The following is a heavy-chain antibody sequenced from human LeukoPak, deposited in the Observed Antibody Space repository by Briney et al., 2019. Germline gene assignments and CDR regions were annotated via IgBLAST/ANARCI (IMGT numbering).Heavy chain of an antibody. CDR3: AKDGYYDSSGY. CDR2: ISGRGGST. Sequence: GGSLRLSCAASGFTFSSYAMSWVRQAPGKGLEWASAISGRGGSTYYADSVKGRFTISRDNSKNTLYLQMNSLRAEDTAVYYCAKDGYYDSSGYWGQGTLVTVSS. V-gene: IGHV3-23*01. D-gene: IGHD3-22*01. J-gene: IGHJ4*02. CDR1: GFTFSSYA.